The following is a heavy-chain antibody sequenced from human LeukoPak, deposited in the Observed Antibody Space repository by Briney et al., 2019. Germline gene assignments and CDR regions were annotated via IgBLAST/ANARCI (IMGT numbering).Heavy chain of an antibody. CDR1: GGSISSYY. Sequence: SETLSLTCTVSGGSISSYYWSWIRQPPGKGLEWIGYIYYSGSTNYNPSLKSRVTISVDTSKNQFSLKLSSVTAADTAVYYCARDRRLGYYDSSGYQHWGKGTLVTVSS. V-gene: IGHV4-59*01. CDR3: ARDRRLGYYDSSGYQH. D-gene: IGHD3-22*01. CDR2: IYYSGST. J-gene: IGHJ4*02.